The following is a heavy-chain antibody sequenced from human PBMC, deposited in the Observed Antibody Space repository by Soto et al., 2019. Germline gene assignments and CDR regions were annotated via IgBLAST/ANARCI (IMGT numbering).Heavy chain of an antibody. CDR1: GGSFSGYY. CDR3: AREYGGNSGTFDY. V-gene: IGHV4-34*01. CDR2: INHSGST. Sequence: QVQLQQWGAGLLKPSETLSLTCAVYGGSFSGYYWSWIRQPPGKGLEWIGEINHSGSTNYNPSLKRRFTISVDTSKNQFSLKLSSVTAADTAVYYCAREYGGNSGTFDYWGQGTLVTVSS. J-gene: IGHJ4*02. D-gene: IGHD2-21*02.